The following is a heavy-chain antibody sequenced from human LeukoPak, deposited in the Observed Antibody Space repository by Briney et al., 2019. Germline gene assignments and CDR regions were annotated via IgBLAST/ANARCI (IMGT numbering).Heavy chain of an antibody. V-gene: IGHV4-39*07. Sequence: PSETLSLTCTVSGGSISSSSYYWGWIRQPPGKGLEWIGSIYYSGSTYYNPSLKSRVTISVDTSKNQFSLKLSSVTAADTAVYYCASEIRYSDWPSRPLVDYWGQGTLVTVSS. CDR1: GGSISSSSYY. CDR3: ASEIRYSDWPSRPLVDY. J-gene: IGHJ4*02. D-gene: IGHD3-9*01. CDR2: IYYSGST.